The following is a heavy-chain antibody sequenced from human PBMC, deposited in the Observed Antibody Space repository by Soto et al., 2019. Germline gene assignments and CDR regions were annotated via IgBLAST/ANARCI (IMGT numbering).Heavy chain of an antibody. CDR1: GFSISRDYY. CDR2: VHHTGAT. J-gene: IGHJ4*02. D-gene: IGHD1-26*01. V-gene: IGHV4-38-2*02. CDR3: ARDRSGGSYTY. Sequence: SETLSLTCAVSGFSISRDYYWGWLRQPPGRGLEWIGNVHHTGATDYTPSLRTRVTISLDTSKNQFSLKLTSVTAADTAVYYCARDRSGGSYTYWGQGILVTVSS.